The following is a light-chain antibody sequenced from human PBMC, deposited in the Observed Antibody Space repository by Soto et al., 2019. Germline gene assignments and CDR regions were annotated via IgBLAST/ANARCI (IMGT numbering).Light chain of an antibody. CDR1: SSNIGSGYD. J-gene: IGLJ2*01. Sequence: QSVLTQPPSVSGAPGQRVIISCTGSSSNIGSGYDVHWYQQFPGTAPKLLIYGNSNRPSGVPDRFSGSKSGTSASLAITGLQPDDEADYYRQSYDSRLSVVFGGGTKLTVL. CDR2: GNS. CDR3: QSYDSRLSVV. V-gene: IGLV1-40*01.